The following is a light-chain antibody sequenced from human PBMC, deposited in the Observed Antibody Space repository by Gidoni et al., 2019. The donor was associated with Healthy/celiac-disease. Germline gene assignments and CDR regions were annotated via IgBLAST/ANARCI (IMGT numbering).Light chain of an antibody. CDR1: QSISSY. CDR3: QQSYSTLFT. CDR2: AAS. Sequence: DIQMTQSPSSLSASVGDRVTITCRASQSISSYLNWYQQKPGKAPKLLIYAASSLQSGVPSRFSGSGSGTDFTLTISSLQPEDFATYYCQQSYSTLFTLXPXTKVDIK. V-gene: IGKV1-39*01. J-gene: IGKJ3*01.